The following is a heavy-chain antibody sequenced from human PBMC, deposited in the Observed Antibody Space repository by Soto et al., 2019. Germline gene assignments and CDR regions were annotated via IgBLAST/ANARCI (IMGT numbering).Heavy chain of an antibody. CDR2: VSHDGRNT. Sequence: VQLVESGGGMVQPGRSLRLSCAASGFTFRDYAMHWARQAPGKGLEWVAVVSHDGRNTHYADSVKGRFTISRDSSKTTVSRAMTSLIAENTAVYYCAKGGRQWLVTSDFNYGGQAALVTVSS. D-gene: IGHD6-19*01. CDR1: GFTFRDYA. J-gene: IGHJ4*02. CDR3: AKGGRQWLVTSDFNY. V-gene: IGHV3-30*18.